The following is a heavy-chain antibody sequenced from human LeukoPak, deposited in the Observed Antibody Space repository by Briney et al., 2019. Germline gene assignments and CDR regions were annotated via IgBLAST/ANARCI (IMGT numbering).Heavy chain of an antibody. Sequence: SETLSLTCTVSGGSISSSSYYWGWIRQPPGKGLEWIVSIYYSGSTYYNPSLKSRVTISVDTSKNQFSLKLSSVTAADTAVYYCARHNPRYYYDSSGYPDYWGQGTLVTVSS. V-gene: IGHV4-39*01. CDR1: GGSISSSSYY. D-gene: IGHD3-22*01. J-gene: IGHJ4*02. CDR2: IYYSGST. CDR3: ARHNPRYYYDSSGYPDY.